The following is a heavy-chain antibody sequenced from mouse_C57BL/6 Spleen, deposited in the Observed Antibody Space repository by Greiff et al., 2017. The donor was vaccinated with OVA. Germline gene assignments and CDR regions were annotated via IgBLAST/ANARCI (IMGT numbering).Heavy chain of an antibody. CDR2: IWPGGGT. Sequence: VMLVESGPGLVAPSQSLSIPCTVSGFSLTSYAISWVRQPPGQGLEWLGVIWPGGGTNYNSALKSRLSISKDNSKSQVFLKMNSLQTDDTARYYCARNLTGTYYAMDYWGQGTSVTVSS. J-gene: IGHJ4*01. V-gene: IGHV2-9-1*01. D-gene: IGHD4-1*01. CDR3: ARNLTGTYYAMDY. CDR1: GFSLTSYA.